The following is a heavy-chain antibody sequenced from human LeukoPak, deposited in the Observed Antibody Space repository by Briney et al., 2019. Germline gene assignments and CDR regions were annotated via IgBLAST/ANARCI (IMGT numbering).Heavy chain of an antibody. Sequence: GAPVKVSCKASGYTFTSYGIGWVRQAPGQGLEWMGWISAYNGNTNYAQKLQGRVTMTTDISTSTAYMELRSLRSDDTAVYYCARGDEQQLAYYFDYWGQGTLVTVSS. CDR2: ISAYNGNT. CDR3: ARGDEQQLAYYFDY. D-gene: IGHD6-13*01. CDR1: GYTFTSYG. V-gene: IGHV1-18*01. J-gene: IGHJ4*02.